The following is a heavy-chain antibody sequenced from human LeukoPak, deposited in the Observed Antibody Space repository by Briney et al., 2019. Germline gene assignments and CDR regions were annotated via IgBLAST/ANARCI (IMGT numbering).Heavy chain of an antibody. CDR2: IYPGDSDT. Sequence: GESLKISCKGSGYSFPNYWIGWVRQMPGKGLEWMGIIYPGDSDTRYSPSFQGQVTISADKSISTAYLQWSSLKASDTAMYYCAAYSDRDSNYVGLDYWGQGTLVTVSS. V-gene: IGHV5-51*01. CDR1: GYSFPNYW. CDR3: AAYSDRDSNYVGLDY. J-gene: IGHJ4*02. D-gene: IGHD4-11*01.